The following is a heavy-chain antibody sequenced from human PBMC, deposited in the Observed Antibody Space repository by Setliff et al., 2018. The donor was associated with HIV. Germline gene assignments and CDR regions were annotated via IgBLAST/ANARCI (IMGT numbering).Heavy chain of an antibody. CDR3: ASGYGSGSYPGD. J-gene: IGHJ4*02. D-gene: IGHD3-10*01. Sequence: SETLSLTCNVSGDSIKSSTYHWGWIRQSSGKGLEWIGSIAYSGSTSYSPSLKSRVTISVDTSNNQFSLRLRSVTAADTAVYYCASGYGSGSYPGDWGQGTLVTVSS. CDR2: IAYSGST. CDR1: GDSIKSSTYH. V-gene: IGHV4-39*07.